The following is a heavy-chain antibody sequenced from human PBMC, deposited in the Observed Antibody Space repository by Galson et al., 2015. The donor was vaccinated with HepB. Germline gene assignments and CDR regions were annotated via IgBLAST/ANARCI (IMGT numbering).Heavy chain of an antibody. CDR1: GFTFSSYG. V-gene: IGHV3-30*18. CDR2: ISYGGSNK. J-gene: IGHJ6*02. Sequence: SLRLSCAASGFTFSSYGMHWVRQAPGKGLEWVAVISYGGSNKYYADSVKGRFTISRDNSKNTLYLQMNSLRAEDTAVYYCAKVRVVQAARSVGSSSSSGMAVCGQGTMVTASS. D-gene: IGHD2-2*01. CDR3: AKVRVVQAARSVGSSSSSGMAV.